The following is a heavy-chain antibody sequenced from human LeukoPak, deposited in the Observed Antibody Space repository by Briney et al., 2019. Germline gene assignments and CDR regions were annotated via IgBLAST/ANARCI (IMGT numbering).Heavy chain of an antibody. Sequence: ASVKVSCKASGYTFTSYAISWVRQAPGQGLEWMGRIIPILGIANYAQKFQGRVTITADKSTSTAYMELGSLRSEDTAVYYCARDLDSSGWYDRGGDAFDIWGQGTMVTVSS. CDR1: GYTFTSYA. J-gene: IGHJ3*02. CDR3: ARDLDSSGWYDRGGDAFDI. CDR2: IIPILGIA. V-gene: IGHV1-69*04. D-gene: IGHD6-19*01.